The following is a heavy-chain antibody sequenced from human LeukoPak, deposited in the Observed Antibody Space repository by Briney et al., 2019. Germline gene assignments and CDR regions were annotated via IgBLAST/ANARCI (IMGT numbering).Heavy chain of an antibody. V-gene: IGHV1-2*02. CDR2: INPNSGGT. Sequence: GASVKVSCKASGYTFTRYYMPWGRQAPGQGLEWMGGINPNSGGTNYAQKFQGRVTMTRDTSIITAYMELSRLRSDDTAVYYCARMDYYYDSSGYYPLFDYWGQGTLVTVSS. J-gene: IGHJ4*02. D-gene: IGHD3-22*01. CDR3: ARMDYYYDSSGYYPLFDY. CDR1: GYTFTRYY.